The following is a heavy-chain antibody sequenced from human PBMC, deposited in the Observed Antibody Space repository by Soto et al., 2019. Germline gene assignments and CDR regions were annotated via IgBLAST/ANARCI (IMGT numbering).Heavy chain of an antibody. CDR2: LDYRGNT. V-gene: IGHV4-39*02. J-gene: IGHJ4*02. D-gene: IGHD2-15*01. CDR1: GGSISSSSYY. CDR3: AREGGGYCSGGSCQVDY. Sequence: QLQLQESGPGLVKPSATLSLTCTVSGGSISSSSYYWGWIRQPPGTGLEWIGSLDYRGNTYYNPSLKMRVTISVDTSKTQFSLKLSSVTAADTAVYYCAREGGGYCSGGSCQVDYWGQGTLVTVSS.